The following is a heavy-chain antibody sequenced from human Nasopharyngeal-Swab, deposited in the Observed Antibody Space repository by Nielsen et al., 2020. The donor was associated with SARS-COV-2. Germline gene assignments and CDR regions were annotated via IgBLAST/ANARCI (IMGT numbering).Heavy chain of an antibody. CDR1: GLNVSSTY. CDR2: TEIGGNT. CDR3: ARDLGGGYCTTTNCPGS. Sequence: GALKISCAVSGLNVSSTYMSWVRQAPGKGLEWVSVTEIGGNTHYADSVKGRFSISRDSSTNTLYLQMNNVKAEDTAVYYCARDLGGGYCTTTNCPGSWGQGTLVTVSS. J-gene: IGHJ1*01. D-gene: IGHD2-2*01. V-gene: IGHV3-53*01.